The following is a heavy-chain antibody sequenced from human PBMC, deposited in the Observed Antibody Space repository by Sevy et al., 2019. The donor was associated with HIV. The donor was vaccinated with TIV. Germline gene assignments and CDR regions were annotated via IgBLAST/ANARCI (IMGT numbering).Heavy chain of an antibody. CDR1: GFTFSSYW. J-gene: IGHJ4*02. Sequence: GGSLRLSCAASGFTFSSYWMHWVRQAPGKGLVWHSRIYVDGRTASYADSVNGRFAISRDNAKNTLYLQMNSLRDEDTAVYYCGRVPVAAAGTGIDYWGQGTLVTVSS. CDR2: IYVDGRTA. D-gene: IGHD6-13*01. V-gene: IGHV3-74*01. CDR3: GRVPVAAAGTGIDY.